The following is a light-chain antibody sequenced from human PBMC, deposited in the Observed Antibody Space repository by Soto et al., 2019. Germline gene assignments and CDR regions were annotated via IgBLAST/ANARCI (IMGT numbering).Light chain of an antibody. CDR1: RSNIGVNS. V-gene: IGLV1-44*01. Sequence: QAVLTQRPSVSGTPGQRVSISCFGSRSNIGVNSVRWYQQFPGTAPKLIIYRDDRRPSGVPDRFSGFKSGTSASLAISGLQSEDEAVYYCSTWDESLTGDVFFGTGTKVTVL. CDR3: STWDESLTGDVF. J-gene: IGLJ6*01. CDR2: RDD.